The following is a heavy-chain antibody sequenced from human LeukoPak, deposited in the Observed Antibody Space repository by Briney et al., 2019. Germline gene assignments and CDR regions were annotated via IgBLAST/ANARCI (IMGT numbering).Heavy chain of an antibody. J-gene: IGHJ4*02. CDR2: ISNSGGST. V-gene: IGHV3-23*01. D-gene: IGHD6-6*01. CDR3: ATAREYSSSSYLGYFDY. Sequence: GGSLRLSCAASGFTFSSYAMSWVRQAPGKGLEWVSTISNSGGSTYYADSVKGRFTISRDNSKNTLYLQMNSLRAEDTAVYYCATAREYSSSSYLGYFDYWGQGTLVTVSS. CDR1: GFTFSSYA.